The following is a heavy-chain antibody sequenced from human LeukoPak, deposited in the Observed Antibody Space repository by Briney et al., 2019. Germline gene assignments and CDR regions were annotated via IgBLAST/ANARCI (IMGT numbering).Heavy chain of an antibody. D-gene: IGHD3-22*01. J-gene: IGHJ4*02. CDR1: GFIFRDYA. CDR2: TSDSGGSI. CDR3: AKAMTKGPPFDY. V-gene: IGHV3-23*01. Sequence: GGSLRLSCAASGFIFRDYAMSWVRQAPGKGLEWVSATSDSGGSIYYADSVKGRFTISRDNSKNTLYLQMNSLRAEDTAVYYCAKAMTKGPPFDYWGQGTLVTVSS.